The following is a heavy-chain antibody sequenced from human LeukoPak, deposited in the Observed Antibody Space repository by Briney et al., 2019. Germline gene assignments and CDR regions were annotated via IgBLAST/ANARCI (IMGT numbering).Heavy chain of an antibody. CDR3: AKDITWGTLYYFDY. D-gene: IGHD3-16*01. J-gene: IGHJ4*02. V-gene: IGHV3-23*01. CDR2: ISGSGGNT. CDR1: GFTFSSYW. Sequence: PGGSLRLSCAASGFTFSSYWMSWVRQAPGKGLEWVSAISGSGGNTYYADSVKGRFTISRDNSKNTLYLQMNSLRAEDTAVYYCAKDITWGTLYYFDYWGQGTLVTVSS.